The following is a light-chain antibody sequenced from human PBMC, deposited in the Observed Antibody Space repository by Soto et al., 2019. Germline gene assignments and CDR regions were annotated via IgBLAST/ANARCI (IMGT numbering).Light chain of an antibody. CDR1: QSFSSN. J-gene: IGKJ1*01. CDR2: GAS. CDR3: QQYNNWPGT. Sequence: EIVVTQSPATLSVSPGERATLSFRASQSFSSNLAWYQQKPGQAPRLLIYGASTRATGIPARFSGSGSGTEFTLTISSLQSEDFAVYYCQQYNNWPGTFGQGTKVDIK. V-gene: IGKV3-15*01.